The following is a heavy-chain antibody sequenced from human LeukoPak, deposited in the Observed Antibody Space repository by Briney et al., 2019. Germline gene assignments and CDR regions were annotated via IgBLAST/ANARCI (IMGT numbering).Heavy chain of an antibody. D-gene: IGHD6-19*01. CDR1: GFTFDDYG. CDR3: ARLGYSSGHNDY. V-gene: IGHV3-20*04. J-gene: IGHJ4*01. CDR2: INWNGGST. Sequence: GGSLRLSCAASGFTFDDYGMSWVRQAPGKGLEWGSGINWNGGSTGYADSVKGRFTISRDNAKNSLYLQMNSLRAEDTAVYYCARLGYSSGHNDYWGQGTLVTVCS.